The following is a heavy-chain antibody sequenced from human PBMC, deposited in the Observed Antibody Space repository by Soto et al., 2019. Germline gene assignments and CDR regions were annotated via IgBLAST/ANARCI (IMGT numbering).Heavy chain of an antibody. CDR2: VSTSGRST. Sequence: GGSLRLSCSASGFIFSESTIYWVRQVPGKGLEAISAVSTSGRSTYYADSVKDRFTISRDNSKDTLFLQMGSLRPEDTAIYYCVEQAHGLDGVAFDYWGQGTQVTVSS. D-gene: IGHD2-15*01. CDR3: VEQAHGLDGVAFDY. CDR1: GFIFSEST. V-gene: IGHV3-64D*06. J-gene: IGHJ4*02.